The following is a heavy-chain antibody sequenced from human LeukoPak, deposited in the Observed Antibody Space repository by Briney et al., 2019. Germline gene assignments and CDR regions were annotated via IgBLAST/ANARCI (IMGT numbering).Heavy chain of an antibody. CDR1: GFTFSSYA. J-gene: IGHJ4*02. V-gene: IGHV3-23*01. CDR3: AKSKTPYCSSTNCLMFDY. Sequence: GGSLRLSCAASGFTFSSYAMSWVHQAPGKGLEWVSGISGSGGGSTYDADSVKGRFIISRDNSKNTLYLQMNSLRAEDTAVYYCAKSKTPYCSSTNCLMFDYWGQGALVTVSS. CDR2: ISGSGGGST. D-gene: IGHD2-2*01.